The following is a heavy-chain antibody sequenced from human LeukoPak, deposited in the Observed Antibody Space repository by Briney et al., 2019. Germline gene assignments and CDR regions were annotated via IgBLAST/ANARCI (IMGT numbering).Heavy chain of an antibody. CDR1: GFTFDDYG. Sequence: GGSLRLSCAASGFTFDDYGMNWVRQAPGKGLEWVSGINWNGGSIDYAASVKGRFTISRDNAKNSLYLQMNSLRAEDTALYSCARSDVGDFTPSVWGQGTLVSVSS. V-gene: IGHV3-20*04. J-gene: IGHJ4*02. CDR2: INWNGGSI. CDR3: ARSDVGDFTPSV. D-gene: IGHD4-17*01.